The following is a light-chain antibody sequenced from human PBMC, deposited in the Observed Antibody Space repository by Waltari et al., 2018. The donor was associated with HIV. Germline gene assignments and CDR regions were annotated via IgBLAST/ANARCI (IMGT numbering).Light chain of an antibody. CDR3: QQYNSYPYT. V-gene: IGKV1-5*03. Sequence: DIQMTQSPSTLSASVGDRVTITCPASQSISSWLAWYQQKPGKAPNLLIYKASSLKSGVPSRFSGSGSGTEFTLTISSLQPDDFATYYCQQYNSYPYTFGPGTKLEIK. J-gene: IGKJ2*01. CDR2: KAS. CDR1: QSISSW.